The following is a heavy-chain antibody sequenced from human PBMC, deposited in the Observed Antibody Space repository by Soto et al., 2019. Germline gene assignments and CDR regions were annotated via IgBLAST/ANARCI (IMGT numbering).Heavy chain of an antibody. CDR2: RVYTGGT. J-gene: IGHJ5*02. CDR1: GGSINGGAYY. V-gene: IGHV4-39*01. Sequence: TSADLLVSWPDSGGSINGGAYYWGCMLQAPGKRLEWIGSRVYTGGTYYSPSLKGRLTISVDPSKNQFSLKLTYVTAADTAMYYCARPKPIGAAAGKGWFDPWGQGPLVT. CDR3: ARPKPIGAAAGKGWFDP. D-gene: IGHD6-13*01.